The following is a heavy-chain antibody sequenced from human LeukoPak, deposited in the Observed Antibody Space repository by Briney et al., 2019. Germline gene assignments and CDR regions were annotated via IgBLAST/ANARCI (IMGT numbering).Heavy chain of an antibody. J-gene: IGHJ4*02. Sequence: PGGSLRLSCAASGFTFSSYAMSWVRQAPGKGLEWVSAISGSGGSTYYADSVKGRFTISRDNSKNTLYLQMNSLRAEGTAVYYCAKPPQLDTHDIADYWGQGTLVTVSS. CDR1: GFTFSSYA. CDR3: AKPPQLDTHDIADY. V-gene: IGHV3-23*01. CDR2: ISGSGGST. D-gene: IGHD3/OR15-3a*01.